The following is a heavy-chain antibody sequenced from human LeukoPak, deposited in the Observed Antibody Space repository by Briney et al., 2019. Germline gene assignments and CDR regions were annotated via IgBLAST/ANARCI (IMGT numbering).Heavy chain of an antibody. Sequence: PSETLSLTCTVSGGSISSSSYYWGWIRQPPGKGLEWIGSIYYSGSTYYNPSLKSRVTISVDTSKNQFSLKMSSVTAADTAVYYCATQSYYYESSIDYWGQGTLVTVSS. J-gene: IGHJ4*02. V-gene: IGHV4-39*01. CDR2: IYYSGST. D-gene: IGHD3-22*01. CDR1: GGSISSSSYY. CDR3: ATQSYYYESSIDY.